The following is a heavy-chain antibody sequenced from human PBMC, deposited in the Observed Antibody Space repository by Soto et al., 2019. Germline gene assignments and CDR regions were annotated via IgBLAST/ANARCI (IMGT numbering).Heavy chain of an antibody. J-gene: IGHJ4*02. V-gene: IGHV4-34*01. D-gene: IGHD5-18*01. Sequence: SETLSLTCAVYGGSFSGYYWSWIRQPPGKGLEWIGEINHSGSTNYHPSLKSRVTISVDTSKNHFSLKLSSVTAADTAVYYCARLYRAYSFGTFDYWGQGTLVTVSS. CDR3: ARLYRAYSFGTFDY. CDR2: INHSGST. CDR1: GGSFSGYY.